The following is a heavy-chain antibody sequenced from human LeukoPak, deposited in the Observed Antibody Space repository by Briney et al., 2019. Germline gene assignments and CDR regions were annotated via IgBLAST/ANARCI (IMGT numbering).Heavy chain of an antibody. CDR1: GYTFISYG. CDR3: ARAFEDGDYYAGEDY. D-gene: IGHD4-17*01. V-gene: IGHV1-18*01. Sequence: ASVKVSCKASGYTFISYGISWVRQAPGQGLEWMGWISPHNGNTNYAQSLQGRATMTTDTSTSTAYMELRSLRSDDTAVYFCARAFEDGDYYAGEDYWGQGTLVTVSS. CDR2: ISPHNGNT. J-gene: IGHJ4*02.